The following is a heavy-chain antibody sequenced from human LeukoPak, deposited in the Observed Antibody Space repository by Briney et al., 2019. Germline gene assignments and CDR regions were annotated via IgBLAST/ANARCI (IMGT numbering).Heavy chain of an antibody. CDR2: INHSGST. CDR1: GGSFSGYY. CDR3: ARLLAPTDY. V-gene: IGHV4-34*01. D-gene: IGHD3-10*01. J-gene: IGHJ4*02. Sequence: SETLSLTCAVYGGSFSGYYWSLIRQPPGKGLEWIGEINHSGSTNYNPSLKSRVTISVDTSKNQFSLKLSSVTAADTAVYYCARLLAPTDYWGQGTLVTVSS.